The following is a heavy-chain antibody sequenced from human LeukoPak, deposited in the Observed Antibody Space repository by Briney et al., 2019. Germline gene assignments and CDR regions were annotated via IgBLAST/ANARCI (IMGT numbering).Heavy chain of an antibody. CDR1: GYTFSSYA. D-gene: IGHD6-13*01. J-gene: IGHJ3*02. Sequence: PGASLKLSCAASGYTFSSYAMSRVRQAPGQGLEWISANNGNGGSTYYADPVKGRVTITRDKSKNTPYLQLNRLRAEDTAVYYCAKDRKDQVVRDAFDIWGQGTMVTVSS. V-gene: IGHV3-23*01. CDR3: AKDRKDQVVRDAFDI. CDR2: NNGNGGST.